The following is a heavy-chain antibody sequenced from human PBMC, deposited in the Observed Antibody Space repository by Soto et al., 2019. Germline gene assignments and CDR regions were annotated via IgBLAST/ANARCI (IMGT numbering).Heavy chain of an antibody. V-gene: IGHV3-30-3*01. Sequence: QVQLVESGGGVVQPGRSLRLSCAASGFTFSSYAMHWVRQAPGKGLEWVAGIAYDGSNKYYADSVKGRFTISRDNSKNTLYLQLTRLGAAETAVYYCGRAKAVWFVKRYYGMDVW. CDR3: GRAKAVWFVKRYYGMDV. CDR1: GFTFSSYA. J-gene: IGHJ6*01. CDR2: IAYDGSNK. D-gene: IGHD3-10*01.